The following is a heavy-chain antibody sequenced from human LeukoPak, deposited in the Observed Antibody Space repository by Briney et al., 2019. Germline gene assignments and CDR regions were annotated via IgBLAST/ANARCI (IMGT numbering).Heavy chain of an antibody. CDR3: AKDIHGDYGGLDY. V-gene: IGHV3-23*01. Sequence: PGGSLRLSCAASGFTFSSYAMSWLRQAPGKGLEWVSTIVNSGGSTYYADSVKGRFTISRDNSKNTVYLQMNSLRAEDTAVYYCAKDIHGDYGGLDYWGQGTLVTVSS. D-gene: IGHD4-17*01. CDR1: GFTFSSYA. J-gene: IGHJ4*02. CDR2: IVNSGGST.